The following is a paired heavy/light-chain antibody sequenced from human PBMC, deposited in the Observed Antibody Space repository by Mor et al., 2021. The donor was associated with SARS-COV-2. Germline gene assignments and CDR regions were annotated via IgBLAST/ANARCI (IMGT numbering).Heavy chain of an antibody. V-gene: IGHV4-59*01. CDR1: GGSISSYY. Sequence: QVQLQESGPGLVKPSETLSLTCTVSGGSISSYYWSWIRQPPGKGLEWIGYIYYSGSTNYNPSLKSRVTISVDTSKNQFSLKLSSVTAADTAVYYCARAVKLLWFGELSSNWFDPWGQGTLVTVSS. CDR3: ARAVKLLWFGELSSNWFDP. J-gene: IGHJ5*02. D-gene: IGHD3-10*01. CDR2: IYYSGST.
Light chain of an antibody. J-gene: IGLJ3*02. CDR1: SSNIGAGYD. Sequence: QSVLTQPPSVSGAPGQRVTISCTGSSSNIGAGYDVHWYQQLPGTAPKLLIYGNSNRPSGVPDRFSGSKSGTSASLAITGLQAEDEADYYCQSYDSSLSGFWVFGGGTKLTVL. CDR2: GNS. CDR3: QSYDSSLSGFWV. V-gene: IGLV1-40*01.